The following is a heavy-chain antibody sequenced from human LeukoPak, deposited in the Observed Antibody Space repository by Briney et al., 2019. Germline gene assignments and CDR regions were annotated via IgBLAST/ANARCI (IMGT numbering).Heavy chain of an antibody. V-gene: IGHV4-30-4*08. Sequence: SQTLSLTCTVSGGSISSGDYYWSWIRQPPGKGLEWIGYIYYSGSTYYNPSLKSRVTISVDTSKNQFSLKLSSVTAADTAVYYCARDFRGSSWYDYWGQGTLVTVSS. CDR3: ARDFRGSSWYDY. J-gene: IGHJ4*02. D-gene: IGHD6-13*01. CDR1: GGSISSGDYY. CDR2: IYYSGST.